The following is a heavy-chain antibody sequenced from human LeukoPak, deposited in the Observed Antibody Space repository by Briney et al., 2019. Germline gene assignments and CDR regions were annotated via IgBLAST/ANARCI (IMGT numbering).Heavy chain of an antibody. CDR3: ASRTRRDGYNYFDY. CDR1: GFTFSSYE. V-gene: IGHV3-48*03. D-gene: IGHD5-24*01. Sequence: PGGSLRLSCAAFGFTFSSYEMNWVRHAPGKGLEWVSYISSSGDTIFYADSVKGRFTISRDNAKNSLYLQMNSLRAEDTAVYYCASRTRRDGYNYFDYWGQGTLVTVSS. CDR2: ISSSGDTI. J-gene: IGHJ4*02.